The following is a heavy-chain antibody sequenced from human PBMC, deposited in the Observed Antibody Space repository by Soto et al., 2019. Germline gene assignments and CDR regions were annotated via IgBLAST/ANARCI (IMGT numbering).Heavy chain of an antibody. V-gene: IGHV4-31*03. CDR1: GGSISSGGYY. Sequence: PSETLSLTCTVSGGSISSGGYYWSWIRQHPGKGLEWIGYIYYSGSTYYNPSLKSRVTISVDTSKNQFSLELSSVTAADTAVYYCARAPYYDSVRAFDIWGQGTMVTVSS. D-gene: IGHD3-3*01. J-gene: IGHJ3*02. CDR2: IYYSGST. CDR3: ARAPYYDSVRAFDI.